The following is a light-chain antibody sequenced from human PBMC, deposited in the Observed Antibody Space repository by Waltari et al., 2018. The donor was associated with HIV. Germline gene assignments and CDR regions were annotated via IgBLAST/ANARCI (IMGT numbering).Light chain of an antibody. J-gene: IGLJ2*01. V-gene: IGLV10-54*01. CDR1: SNNVGFQG. CDR2: RNN. Sequence: QAGLTQPPSVSKGLRQTATLTCPGNSNNVGFQGAAWLQQHQGHPPKLLSYRNNNRPSGISERLSTSRSGNTASLTITGLQPEDEADYYCSAWDSSLTTSGVIFGGGTKLTVL. CDR3: SAWDSSLTTSGVI.